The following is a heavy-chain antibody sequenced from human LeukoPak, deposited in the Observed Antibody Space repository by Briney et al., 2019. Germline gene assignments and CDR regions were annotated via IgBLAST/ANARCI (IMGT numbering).Heavy chain of an antibody. CDR1: GFTFSSYA. Sequence: GGSLRLSCAASGFTFSSYAMSWVRQAPGKGLEWVANIKQDGSEKYYVDSVKGRFTISRDNAKNSLYLQMNSLRAEDTAVYYCARFLVDPYYYDSSGSDAFDYWGQGTLVTVSS. J-gene: IGHJ4*02. CDR3: ARFLVDPYYYDSSGSDAFDY. V-gene: IGHV3-7*01. D-gene: IGHD3-22*01. CDR2: IKQDGSEK.